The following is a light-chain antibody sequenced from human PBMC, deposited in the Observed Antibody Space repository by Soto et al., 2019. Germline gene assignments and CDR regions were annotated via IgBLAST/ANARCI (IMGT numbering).Light chain of an antibody. CDR3: SSSTSSSTLV. Sequence: QSGLTQPASVSGAPGQSITISCTGTNTDVNYVSWHQQHPGKAPKLMIYEVSKRSSGVSNRFSGSKSGNTASLTISGLQAEYEADYYCSSSTSSSTLVFGSGTKGAGL. J-gene: IGLJ1*01. V-gene: IGLV2-14*01. CDR1: NTDVNY. CDR2: EVS.